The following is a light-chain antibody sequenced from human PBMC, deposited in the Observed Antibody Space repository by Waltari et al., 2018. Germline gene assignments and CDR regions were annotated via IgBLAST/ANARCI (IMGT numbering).Light chain of an antibody. J-gene: IGKJ1*01. CDR1: QSVSST. Sequence: EIVMTQSPATLSVSPGDRATLSCRASQSVSSTLAWYPQHPGQAPRLLIYAAPTRATGVPARFRGGGSGTDFTLTISSLQSEDFAVYYCQQYNGWPRTFGQGTKVEI. CDR3: QQYNGWPRT. CDR2: AAP. V-gene: IGKV3-15*01.